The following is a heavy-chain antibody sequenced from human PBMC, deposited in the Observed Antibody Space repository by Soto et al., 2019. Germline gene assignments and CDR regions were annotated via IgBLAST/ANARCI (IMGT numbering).Heavy chain of an antibody. V-gene: IGHV3-23*01. CDR3: AKDPGSSGWYYFDY. J-gene: IGHJ4*02. Sequence: GGSLRLSCVVSGFTFSNYAMSWVRQAPGKGLEWVSVISGSGGTTYYADSVKGRFTISRDNSKNTLYLQMNSLRAEDSALYYCAKDPGSSGWYYFDYWGQGTLVTVSS. CDR1: GFTFSNYA. D-gene: IGHD6-19*01. CDR2: ISGSGGTT.